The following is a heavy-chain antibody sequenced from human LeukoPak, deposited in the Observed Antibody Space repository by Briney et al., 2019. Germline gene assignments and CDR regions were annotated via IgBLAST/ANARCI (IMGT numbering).Heavy chain of an antibody. J-gene: IGHJ6*03. V-gene: IGHV3-20*04. CDR3: ARETSDGYSGYAVYYYYYMDV. Sequence: GGSLRLSCAASGFTFDDYGMSWVRQAPGKGLEWVSGINWNGGSTGYADSVKGRFTISRDNSKNTLYLQMNSLRSEDTAVYYCARETSDGYSGYAVYYYYYMDVWGKGTTVTVSS. CDR1: GFTFDDYG. D-gene: IGHD5-12*01. CDR2: INWNGGST.